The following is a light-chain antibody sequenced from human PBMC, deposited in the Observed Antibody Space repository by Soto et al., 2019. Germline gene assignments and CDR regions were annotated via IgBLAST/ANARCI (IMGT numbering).Light chain of an antibody. J-gene: IGKJ2*01. Sequence: DIQVTQSPSSLSASVGDRVTITCRASQDISSWLAWYQQKPGKAPKLLIYAASSLQSGVPSRFSGSGSGTDFTLTISNLQPEDSATYYYQQANSFPRTFGQGTKLEIK. V-gene: IGKV1-12*01. CDR1: QDISSW. CDR2: AAS. CDR3: QQANSFPRT.